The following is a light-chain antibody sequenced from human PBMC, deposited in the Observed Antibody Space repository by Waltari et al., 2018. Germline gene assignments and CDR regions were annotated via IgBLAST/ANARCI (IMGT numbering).Light chain of an antibody. J-gene: IGKJ3*01. CDR2: DAS. V-gene: IGKV3-11*01. CDR1: QSVSSY. CDR3: QQRSNWPLLT. Sequence: EIVLTQSPATLSLSPGESATLSCRASQSVSSYFAWYQQKPGQAPRLLIYDASNRATGIPARFSGSGSGTDFTLTISSLEPEDFAVYYCQQRSNWPLLTFGPGTKVDI.